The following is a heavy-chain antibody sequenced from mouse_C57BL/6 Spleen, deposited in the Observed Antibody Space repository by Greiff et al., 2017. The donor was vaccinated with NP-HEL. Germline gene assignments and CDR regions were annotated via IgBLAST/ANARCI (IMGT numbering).Heavy chain of an antibody. CDR2: IYPGSGNT. CDR1: GYSFTSYY. V-gene: IGHV1-66*01. Sequence: VQLQESGPELVKPGASVKISCKASGYSFTSYYIHWVKQRPGQGLEWIGWIYPGSGNTKYNEKFKGKATLTADTSSSTAYMQLSSLTSEDSAVYYCARFGYGSSYDDWGQGTTLTVSS. D-gene: IGHD1-1*01. J-gene: IGHJ2*01. CDR3: ARFGYGSSYDD.